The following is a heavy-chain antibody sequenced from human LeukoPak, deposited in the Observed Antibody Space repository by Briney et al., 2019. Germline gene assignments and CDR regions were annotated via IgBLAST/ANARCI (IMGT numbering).Heavy chain of an antibody. Sequence: GASVKVSCTTSGYTFTKYLIHWVRQAPGQGLEWMGTINPQGDITNYAQRFQGRITLTEDTSTSTVYMELSSLTSGDTAVYYCARSSYCVADNCGYWLDPWGPGTLVTVSS. CDR3: ARSSYCVADNCGYWLDP. D-gene: IGHD2-21*01. V-gene: IGHV1-46*01. CDR1: GYTFTKYL. J-gene: IGHJ5*02. CDR2: INPQGDIT.